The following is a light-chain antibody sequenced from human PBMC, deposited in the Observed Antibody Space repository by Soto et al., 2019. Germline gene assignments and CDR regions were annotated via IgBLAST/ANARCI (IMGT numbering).Light chain of an antibody. V-gene: IGKV1-27*01. CDR2: AAS. J-gene: IGKJ5*01. Sequence: DIQMTQSPSSLSASVGDRVTINCRASQCIYNYLAWYQQKPGKAPKLLIYAASTLEAGVPSRFSGSGSGTDFTLTISSLQPEDVATYYCHKYNSALLTFGQGTRLEIK. CDR1: QCIYNY. CDR3: HKYNSALLT.